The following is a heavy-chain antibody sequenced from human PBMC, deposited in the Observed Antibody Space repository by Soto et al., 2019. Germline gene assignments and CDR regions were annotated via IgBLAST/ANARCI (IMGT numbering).Heavy chain of an antibody. J-gene: IGHJ5*02. CDR1: GFTFSSYG. CDR2: ISYDGSNK. Sequence: GGSLRLSCAASGFTFSSYGMHWVRQAPGKGLEWVAVISYDGSNKYYADSVKGRFTISRDNSKNTLYPQMNSLRAEETAVYYCGKGHVVGVPALNNWFDPWGQGTLVTVSS. D-gene: IGHD2-2*01. V-gene: IGHV3-30*18. CDR3: GKGHVVGVPALNNWFDP.